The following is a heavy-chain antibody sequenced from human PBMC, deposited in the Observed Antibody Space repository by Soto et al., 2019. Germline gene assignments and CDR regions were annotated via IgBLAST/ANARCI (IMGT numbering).Heavy chain of an antibody. CDR3: ARDLSAGDGMDV. CDR1: GFTFSSYG. Sequence: GGSLRLSCAASGFTFSSYGMHWVRQAPGKGLEWVAVIWYDGSNKYYADSVKGRFTISRDNSKNTLYLQMNSLRAEDTAVYYCARDLSAGDGMDVWGQGTTVTVSS. D-gene: IGHD1-26*01. CDR2: IWYDGSNK. V-gene: IGHV3-33*01. J-gene: IGHJ6*02.